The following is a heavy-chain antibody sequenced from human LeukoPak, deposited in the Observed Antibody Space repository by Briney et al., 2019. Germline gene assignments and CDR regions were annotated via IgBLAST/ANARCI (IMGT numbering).Heavy chain of an antibody. D-gene: IGHD2-2*01. V-gene: IGHV1-2*02. CDR2: INPNSGGT. Sequence: GASVKVSCKASGYHFTSYDINWVRQAPGQGLEWMGWINPNSGGTNYAQKFQGRVTMTRDTSISTAYMELSRLRSDDTAVYYCARDYGGRVVVVPAFAEATLVYNWFDPWGQGTLVTVSS. CDR3: ARDYGGRVVVVPAFAEATLVYNWFDP. CDR1: GYHFTSYD. J-gene: IGHJ5*02.